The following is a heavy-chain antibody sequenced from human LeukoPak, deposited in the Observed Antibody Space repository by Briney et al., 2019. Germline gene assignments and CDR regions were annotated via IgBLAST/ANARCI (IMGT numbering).Heavy chain of an antibody. Sequence: PSETLSLTCTVSGGSISSYYWRWIRQPPGKGLEWIGYIYYSGSTNYNPSLKSRVTISVDTSKNQFSLKLSSVTAADTAVYYCARAHHCSSTSCYPATDYYGMDVWGQGTTVTVSS. D-gene: IGHD2-2*01. CDR3: ARAHHCSSTSCYPATDYYGMDV. CDR1: GGSISSYY. J-gene: IGHJ6*02. V-gene: IGHV4-59*01. CDR2: IYYSGST.